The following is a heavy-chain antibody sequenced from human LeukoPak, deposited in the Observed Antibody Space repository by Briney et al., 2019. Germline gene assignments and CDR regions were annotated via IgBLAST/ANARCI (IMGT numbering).Heavy chain of an antibody. CDR1: GFTFSSHA. D-gene: IGHD3-10*01. J-gene: IGHJ6*02. CDR3: ARDGSYRSMDV. V-gene: IGHV3-30-3*01. Sequence: GGSLRLSCTPSGFTFSSHAMNWVRQAPGKGLEWVALISYDGSNEFYADSVQGRFTTARDNSKNTLYLQMNSRRTEDTALYYCARDGSYRSMDVWGQGTTVTVSS. CDR2: ISYDGSNE.